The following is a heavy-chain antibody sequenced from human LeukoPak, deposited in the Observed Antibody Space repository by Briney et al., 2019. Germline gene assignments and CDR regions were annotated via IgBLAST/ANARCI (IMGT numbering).Heavy chain of an antibody. CDR2: IRYDGSNK. CDR3: AKDKVVVAAPEYFQH. V-gene: IGHV3-30*02. Sequence: GGSLRLSCAASGFTFSSYGMHWVRQAPGKGLEWVAFIRYDGSNKYYADSVKGRFTISRDNSKNTLYLQMNSLRAEDTAVYYCAKDKVVVAAPEYFQHWGQGTLVTVSS. CDR1: GFTFSSYG. J-gene: IGHJ1*01. D-gene: IGHD2-15*01.